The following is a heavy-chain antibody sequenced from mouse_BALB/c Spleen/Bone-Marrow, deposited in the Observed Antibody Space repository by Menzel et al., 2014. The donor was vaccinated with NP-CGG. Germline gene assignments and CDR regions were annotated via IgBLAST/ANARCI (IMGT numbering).Heavy chain of an antibody. CDR2: IHPNSGNI. CDR1: GYTFTNSW. D-gene: IGHD2-14*01. CDR3: ARHHRYPYYFDY. Sequence: VQLQQSGSVLVRPGASVQLSCKASGYTFTNSWMHWAKQRPGQGLEWIGEIHPNSGNINYNEKFKGKATLTVDTSSSTAYVDLNSLTSEDSAVFYCARHHRYPYYFDYWGLGTTLTASS. J-gene: IGHJ2*01. V-gene: IGHV1S130*01.